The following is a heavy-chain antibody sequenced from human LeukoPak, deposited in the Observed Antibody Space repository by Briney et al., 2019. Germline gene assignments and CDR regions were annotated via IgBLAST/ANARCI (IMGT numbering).Heavy chain of an antibody. CDR2: IRYDGSNK. CDR3: AKLGGAGTNVGY. D-gene: IGHD1-7*01. V-gene: IGHV3-30*02. Sequence: GGSLRLSCAASGFTFSSYGMHWVRQAPGKGLEWVAFIRYDGSNKYYADSVKGRFTIPRDNSKNTLYLQMNSLRAEDTAVYYCAKLGGAGTNVGYWGQGTLVTVSS. J-gene: IGHJ4*02. CDR1: GFTFSSYG.